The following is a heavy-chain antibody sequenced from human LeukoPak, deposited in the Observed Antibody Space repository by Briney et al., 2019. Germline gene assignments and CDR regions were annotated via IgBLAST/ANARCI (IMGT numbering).Heavy chain of an antibody. D-gene: IGHD3-3*01. CDR2: ISIYNGNT. CDR3: ARIAYDFWSGYYTPDAP. CDR1: GYTFTNYG. J-gene: IGHJ5*02. V-gene: IGHV1-18*01. Sequence: ASVKVSCKASGYTFTNYGISWVRQAPGQGLEGMGWISIYNGNTDYAQKLRGRVTMTTDTSTSRAYMGLRSLRSDDPAVYYCARIAYDFWSGYYTPDAPWGEGTLLTVSS.